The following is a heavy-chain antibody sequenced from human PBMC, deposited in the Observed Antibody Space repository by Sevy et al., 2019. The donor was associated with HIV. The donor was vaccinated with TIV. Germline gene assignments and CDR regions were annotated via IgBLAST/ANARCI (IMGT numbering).Heavy chain of an antibody. CDR2: IKSKTDGGTT. V-gene: IGHV3-15*01. Sequence: GGSLRLSCAASGFTFSNAWMSWVRQAPGKGLEWVGRIKSKTDGGTTDYAAPVKGRFTISRDDSKNTLYLQMNSLKTDDTAVYYCTTGDDSSGYYPYYFDYWGQGTLVTVSS. CDR1: GFTFSNAW. CDR3: TTGDDSSGYYPYYFDY. J-gene: IGHJ4*02. D-gene: IGHD3-22*01.